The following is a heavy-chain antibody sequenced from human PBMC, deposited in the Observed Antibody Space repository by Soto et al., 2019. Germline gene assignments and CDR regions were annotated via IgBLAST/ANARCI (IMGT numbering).Heavy chain of an antibody. J-gene: IGHJ2*01. CDR1: RLTFTSYA. Sequence: EVQPLASGGRLVQPGGPLTLSCAASRLTFTSYAMSWVRQAPGKGLEWVSAIRGSGGSTYYADSVKGRFTSSRDNSKNTLYLQMNSLRAEDTAVYYCAKTRSGSNYWYFDLWGRGTLVTVSS. CDR3: AKTRSGSNYWYFDL. V-gene: IGHV3-23*01. CDR2: IRGSGGST. D-gene: IGHD1-26*01.